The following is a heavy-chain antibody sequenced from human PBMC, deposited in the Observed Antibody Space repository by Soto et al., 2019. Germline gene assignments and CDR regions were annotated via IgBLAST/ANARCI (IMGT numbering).Heavy chain of an antibody. CDR2: VSWNGSRT. Sequence: GGSLRLSCAASGFTFSNSGMNWVRQAPGKGLEWVSGVSWNGSRTHYADSVKGRFIISRDNSRNFLYQQMNSLRPEDMAVYYCVRRPDYDSSGYPLYWYFDIWGRGTLVTVSS. CDR3: VRRPDYDSSGYPLYWYFDI. CDR1: GFTFSNSG. V-gene: IGHV3-35*01. J-gene: IGHJ2*01. D-gene: IGHD3-22*01.